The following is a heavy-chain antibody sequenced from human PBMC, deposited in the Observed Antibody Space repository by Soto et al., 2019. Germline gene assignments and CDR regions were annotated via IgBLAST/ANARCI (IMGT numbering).Heavy chain of an antibody. CDR3: ARTSAAGKYYYGMDV. V-gene: IGHV5-51*01. Sequence: GESLKISCKGSGYSFTSYWIGWVRQMPGKGLEWMGIIYPGYSDTRYSPSFQGQVTISADKSFSTAYLQWSSLKASDTAMYYCARTSAAGKYYYGMDVWGQGTTVTVSS. J-gene: IGHJ6*02. CDR2: IYPGYSDT. CDR1: GYSFTSYW. D-gene: IGHD6-13*01.